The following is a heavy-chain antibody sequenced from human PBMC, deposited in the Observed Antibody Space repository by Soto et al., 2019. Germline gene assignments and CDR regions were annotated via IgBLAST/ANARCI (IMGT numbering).Heavy chain of an antibody. Sequence: QVQLVQSGAEVKKPGASVKVSCKASGYTFTSYYMHWVRQAPGQGLEWMGIINPSGGSTSYAQKFQGRGSLTMDTSTSTVYLELSSLRSEDTAVYYCARAIPCSGGSCSSGGFYYMDVWGKGTTVTVSS. D-gene: IGHD2-15*01. CDR3: ARAIPCSGGSCSSGGFYYMDV. J-gene: IGHJ6*03. V-gene: IGHV1-46*03. CDR1: GYTFTSYY. CDR2: INPSGGST.